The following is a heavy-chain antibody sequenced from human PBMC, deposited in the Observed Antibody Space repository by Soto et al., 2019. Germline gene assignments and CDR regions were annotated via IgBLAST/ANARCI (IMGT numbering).Heavy chain of an antibody. CDR2: ISGSGGST. CDR1: GYTFSSYA. D-gene: IGHD6-19*01. J-gene: IGHJ3*02. Sequence: EVQLLESGGGLVQPGGSLRLSCAASGYTFSSYAMSWVRQAPGKGLEWVSAISGSGGSTYYADSVKGRFTISRDNSKNTLYLQMNSLRAEDTAVYYCAKSGSGWYHAFDIWGQGTMVTVSS. V-gene: IGHV3-23*01. CDR3: AKSGSGWYHAFDI.